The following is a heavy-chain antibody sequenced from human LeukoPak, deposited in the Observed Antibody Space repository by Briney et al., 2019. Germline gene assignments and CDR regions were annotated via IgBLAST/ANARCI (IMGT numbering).Heavy chain of an antibody. D-gene: IGHD3-10*01. V-gene: IGHV3-64D*06. CDR1: GFTFSRYA. CDR2: ISSNGGST. Sequence: GGSLRLSCSASGFTFSRYAMHWVRQAPGKGLEYVSAISSNGGSTYYADSVKGRFTISRDNSKNTLYLQMSRLRAEDTAVYYCVKDGSGSYYTYYFDYWGQGTLVTVSS. J-gene: IGHJ4*02. CDR3: VKDGSGSYYTYYFDY.